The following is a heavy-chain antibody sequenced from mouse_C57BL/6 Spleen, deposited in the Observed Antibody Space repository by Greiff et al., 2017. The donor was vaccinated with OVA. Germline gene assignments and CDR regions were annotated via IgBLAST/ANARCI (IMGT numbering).Heavy chain of an antibody. D-gene: IGHD1-1*01. Sequence: QVQLQQPGTELVKPGASVKLSCKASGYTFTSYWMHWVKQRPGQGLEWIGNINPSNGGTNYNEKFKSKATLTVDKSSNTAYMQLSSLTSEDSAVYYCARAEATVVAGGYYFDYWGQGTTLTVSS. CDR3: ARAEATVVAGGYYFDY. CDR2: INPSNGGT. J-gene: IGHJ2*01. V-gene: IGHV1-53*01. CDR1: GYTFTSYW.